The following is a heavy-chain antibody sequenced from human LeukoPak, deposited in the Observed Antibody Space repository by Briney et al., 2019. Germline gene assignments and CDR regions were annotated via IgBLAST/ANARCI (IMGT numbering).Heavy chain of an antibody. Sequence: GGSLRLSCAASGFTFSSYSMNWVRQAPGKGLEWVAVISHDGSNKYYADSVKGRFTISRDNSKNTLYLQMNSLRAEDTAVYYCAKGDSGSYLGVDYWGQGTLVTVSS. V-gene: IGHV3-30*18. CDR1: GFTFSSYS. CDR3: AKGDSGSYLGVDY. D-gene: IGHD1-26*01. CDR2: ISHDGSNK. J-gene: IGHJ4*02.